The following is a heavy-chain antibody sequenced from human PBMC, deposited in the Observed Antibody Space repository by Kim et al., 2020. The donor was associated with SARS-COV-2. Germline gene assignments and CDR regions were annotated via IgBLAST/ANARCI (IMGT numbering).Heavy chain of an antibody. Sequence: GESLKISCKGSGYSFTSYWISWVRQMPGKGLEWMGRIDPSDSYTNYSPSFQGHVTISADKSISTAYLQWSSLKASDTAMYYCARLGVLRYFDWSHFGGGENYYYGMDVWGQGTTVTVSS. V-gene: IGHV5-10-1*01. CDR2: IDPSDSYT. CDR3: ARLGVLRYFDWSHFGGGENYYYGMDV. D-gene: IGHD3-9*01. J-gene: IGHJ6*02. CDR1: GYSFTSYW.